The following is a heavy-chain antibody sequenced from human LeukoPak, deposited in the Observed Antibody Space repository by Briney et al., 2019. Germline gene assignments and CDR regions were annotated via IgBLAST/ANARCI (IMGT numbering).Heavy chain of an antibody. Sequence: AGGSLRLSCAASGFSVSSNYMSWVRQAPGKGLEWVSGITGSGGRTDYADSVRGRFTTSRDNSKNTLYLQVNSLRAEDTALYYCARGLPMIVVVSVGHDAFDIWGQGTMVTVSS. J-gene: IGHJ3*02. V-gene: IGHV3-53*01. CDR1: GFSVSSNY. CDR2: ITGSGGRT. CDR3: ARGLPMIVVVSVGHDAFDI. D-gene: IGHD3-22*01.